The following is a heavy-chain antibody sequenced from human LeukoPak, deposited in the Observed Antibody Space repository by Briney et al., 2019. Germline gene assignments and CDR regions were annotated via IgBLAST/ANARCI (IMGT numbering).Heavy chain of an antibody. Sequence: SETLSPTCTVSGGSMSGYYCSWLRQPPGEGLEWIGYIYYNGRANYNPSLKSRVTISEDTSRNQFSLKLTSVTAADTAVYYCARVDYYGSGGIFDPWGQGILVTVSS. D-gene: IGHD3-10*01. CDR2: IYYNGRA. CDR3: ARVDYYGSGGIFDP. CDR1: GGSMSGYY. J-gene: IGHJ5*02. V-gene: IGHV4-59*01.